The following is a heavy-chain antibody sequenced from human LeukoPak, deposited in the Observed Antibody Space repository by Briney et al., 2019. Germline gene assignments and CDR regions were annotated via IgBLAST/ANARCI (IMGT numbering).Heavy chain of an antibody. Sequence: ASVKVSCKASGYTFTGYYMHWVRQAPGQGLEWMGWINPGSGGTNYAQKFQGRVTMTRDTSISTAYMELSRLRSDDTAVYYCARVSVTTGDAFDIWGQGTMVTVSS. CDR1: GYTFTGYY. CDR3: ARVSVTTGDAFDI. V-gene: IGHV1-2*02. CDR2: INPGSGGT. J-gene: IGHJ3*02. D-gene: IGHD4-11*01.